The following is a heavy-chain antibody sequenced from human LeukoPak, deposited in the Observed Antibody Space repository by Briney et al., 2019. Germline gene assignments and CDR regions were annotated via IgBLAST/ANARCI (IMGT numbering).Heavy chain of an antibody. J-gene: IGHJ3*02. CDR2: IWYDGSNK. CDR3: ARGGGTIRGAVADPRDAFDI. CDR1: GFTFSSYG. Sequence: PGRSLRLSCAASGFTFSSYGMHWVRQAPGKGLEWVAIIWYDGSNKYYADSVKGRFTISRDNSKNTLYLQMNSLRAEDTAVYYCARGGGTIRGAVADPRDAFDIWGQGTMVTVCS. D-gene: IGHD6-19*01. V-gene: IGHV3-33*01.